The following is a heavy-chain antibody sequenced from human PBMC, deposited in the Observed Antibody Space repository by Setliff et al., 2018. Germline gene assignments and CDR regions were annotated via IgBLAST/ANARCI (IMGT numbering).Heavy chain of an antibody. CDR2: IKQDGSEK. J-gene: IGHJ4*02. CDR1: GFTFSSYW. CDR3: CSGSYLFVY. Sequence: GSLRLSCAASGFTFSSYWMSWVRQAPGKGLEWVANIKQDGSEKYYVDSVKGRFSISRDNSKNTLYLQMNSLRAEDTAVYYCCSGSYLFVYWGQGSLVTVSS. D-gene: IGHD1-26*01. V-gene: IGHV3-7*03.